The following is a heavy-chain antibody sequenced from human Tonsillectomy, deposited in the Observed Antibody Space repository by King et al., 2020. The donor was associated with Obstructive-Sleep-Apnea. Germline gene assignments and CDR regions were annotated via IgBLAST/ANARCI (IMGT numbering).Heavy chain of an antibody. CDR2: IYWDDDK. J-gene: IGHJ5*02. CDR3: ARGSGYSSSWYWFDP. CDR1: GFSLSTSGVG. D-gene: IGHD6-13*01. Sequence: TLKESGPTLVKPTQTLTLTCTFSGFSLSTSGVGVGWIRQPPGKALEWLALIYWDDDKRYSPSLKSRLTITKDTSKNQVVLTMTNMDPVDTATYYCARGSGYSSSWYWFDPWGQGTLVTVSS. V-gene: IGHV2-5*02.